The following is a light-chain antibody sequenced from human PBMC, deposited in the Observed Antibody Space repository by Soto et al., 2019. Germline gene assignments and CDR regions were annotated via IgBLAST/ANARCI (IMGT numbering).Light chain of an antibody. CDR2: GNT. CDR3: QSYDSGLIDSYG. Sequence: QSVLTQPPSVSVAPGRTVTISCTGSDYNIGAGFTVHWYQQLPGSAPKHLIYGNTHRPSGVPDRFSGSQSGPSASLAISGLQAEDEADYYCQSYDSGLIDSYGFWTGTKVTV. V-gene: IGLV1-40*01. CDR1: DYNIGAGFT. J-gene: IGLJ1*01.